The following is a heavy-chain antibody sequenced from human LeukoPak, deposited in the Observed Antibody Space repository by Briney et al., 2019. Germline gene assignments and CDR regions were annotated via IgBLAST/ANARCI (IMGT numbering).Heavy chain of an antibody. V-gene: IGHV4-34*01. CDR2: INHSGST. CDR3: ARVSGSGSSYGMDV. CDR1: GGSFSGYY. J-gene: IGHJ6*02. Sequence: SETLSLTCAVYGGSFSGYYWSGIRQPPGKGLEWIGEINHSGSTNYNPSLKSRVTISADKSKNQFSLKLSSVTAADTAVYYCARVSGSGSSYGMDVWGQGITVTVSS. D-gene: IGHD3-10*01.